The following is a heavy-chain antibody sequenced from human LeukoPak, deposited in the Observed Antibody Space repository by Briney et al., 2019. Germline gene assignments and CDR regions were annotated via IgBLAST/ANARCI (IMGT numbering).Heavy chain of an antibody. CDR1: GYTFTSYA. Sequence: ASVKVSCKASGYTFTSYAMNWVRQAPGQGLEWMGWINTNTGNPAYAQGFTGRFVFSLDTSVSTAYLQISSLKAEDTAVYYCARTAVLLWFGESPPGAFDIWGQGTMVTVSS. CDR3: ARTAVLLWFGESPPGAFDI. D-gene: IGHD3-10*01. V-gene: IGHV7-4-1*02. J-gene: IGHJ3*02. CDR2: INTNTGNP.